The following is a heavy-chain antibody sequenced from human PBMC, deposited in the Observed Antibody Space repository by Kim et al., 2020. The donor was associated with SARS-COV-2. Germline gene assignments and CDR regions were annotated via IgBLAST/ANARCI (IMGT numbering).Heavy chain of an antibody. CDR1: GGSISSSSYY. Sequence: SETLSLTCTVSGGSISSSSYYWGWIRQPPGKGLEWIGSIYYSGSTYYNPSLKSRVTISVDTSKNQFSLKLSSVTAADTAVYYCARHPGIVVVPAATYWFDPWGQGTLVTVSS. CDR3: ARHPGIVVVPAATYWFDP. J-gene: IGHJ5*02. CDR2: IYYSGST. D-gene: IGHD2-2*01. V-gene: IGHV4-39*01.